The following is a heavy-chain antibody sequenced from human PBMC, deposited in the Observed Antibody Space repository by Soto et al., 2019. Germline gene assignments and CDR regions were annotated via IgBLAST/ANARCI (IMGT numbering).Heavy chain of an antibody. CDR2: ISSNGGST. CDR3: VKDLSITMIVVVITPDAFDI. Sequence: SGGSLRLSCSASGFTFSSYAMHWVRQAPGKGLEYVSAISSNGGSTYYADSVKGRFTISRDNSKNTLYLQMSSLRAEDTAVYYCVKDLSITMIVVVITPDAFDIWGQGTMVTVSS. CDR1: GFTFSSYA. D-gene: IGHD3-22*01. J-gene: IGHJ3*02. V-gene: IGHV3-64D*06.